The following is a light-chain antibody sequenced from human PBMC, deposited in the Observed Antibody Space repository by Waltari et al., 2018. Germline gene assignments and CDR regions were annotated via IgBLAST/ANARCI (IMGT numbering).Light chain of an antibody. CDR3: CSYAGSYTWV. Sequence: QSALTQPRSVSGSPGQSVTISCTGTSSDVGGYNSLSWYQQHPGKAPKLMIYDVNRRPSGGPERFAGSKSGNTAALTISGLQTEDEADYYCCSYAGSYTWVFGGGTKLTVL. V-gene: IGLV2-11*01. J-gene: IGLJ3*02. CDR2: DVN. CDR1: SSDVGGYNS.